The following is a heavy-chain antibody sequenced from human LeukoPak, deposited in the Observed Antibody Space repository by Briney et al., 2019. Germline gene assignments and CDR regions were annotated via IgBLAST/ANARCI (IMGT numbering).Heavy chain of an antibody. J-gene: IGHJ6*03. CDR3: ATLGGDSSGWYNYYYYMDV. Sequence: GGSLRLSCAASGFTFSSYWMSWVRQAPGKGLEWVANIKQDGSEKYYVDSVKGRFTISRDNAKNSLYLQMNSLRAEDTAVYYCATLGGDSSGWYNYYYYMDVWGKGTTVTISS. CDR1: GFTFSSYW. D-gene: IGHD6-19*01. V-gene: IGHV3-7*01. CDR2: IKQDGSEK.